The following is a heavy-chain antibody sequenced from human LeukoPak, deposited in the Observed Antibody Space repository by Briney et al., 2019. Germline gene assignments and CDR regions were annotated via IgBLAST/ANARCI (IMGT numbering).Heavy chain of an antibody. Sequence: GGSLRLSCAVSGLTLSNYGMSWVRQAPGKGLEWVAGLSGSGGGTNYADSVQGRFTISRDNPKNTLYLQMNSLRAEDTAVYFCAKRGVVIRVFLVGFHKEAYYFDSWGQGALATVSS. CDR2: LSGSGGGT. V-gene: IGHV3-23*01. D-gene: IGHD3-10*01. CDR1: GLTLSNYG. J-gene: IGHJ4*02. CDR3: AKRGVVIRVFLVGFHKEAYYFDS.